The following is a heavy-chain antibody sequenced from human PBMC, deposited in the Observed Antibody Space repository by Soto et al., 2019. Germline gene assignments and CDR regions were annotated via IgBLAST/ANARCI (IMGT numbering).Heavy chain of an antibody. CDR1: GFTVSNNY. Sequence: EVQLVESGGGLIQPGGSLRLSCAVSGFTVSNNYMSWVRQAPGKGLEGVSVIYSGGYTAYGDSVKGRFTISRDNSKNTLYLQRNARGACDTALYYGGTQGGGGGYWGQGTLVTVSS. CDR3: GTQGGGGGY. V-gene: IGHV3-53*01. CDR2: IYSGGYT. J-gene: IGHJ4*02. D-gene: IGHD3-16*01.